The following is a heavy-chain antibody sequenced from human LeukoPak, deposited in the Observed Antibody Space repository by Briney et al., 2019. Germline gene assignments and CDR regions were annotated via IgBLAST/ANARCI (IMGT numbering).Heavy chain of an antibody. Sequence: GGSLRLSCAASGFTFSNYGMHWVRQAPGTGLEWVAFIRYDGSDKYYADSVMGRFTISRNNSKNTLYLQMDRLRVEDTAVYYCAKDINVIPAAIGGFQYWGQGTLVSVSS. CDR1: GFTFSNYG. D-gene: IGHD2-2*02. V-gene: IGHV3-30*02. J-gene: IGHJ1*01. CDR3: AKDINVIPAAIGGFQY. CDR2: IRYDGSDK.